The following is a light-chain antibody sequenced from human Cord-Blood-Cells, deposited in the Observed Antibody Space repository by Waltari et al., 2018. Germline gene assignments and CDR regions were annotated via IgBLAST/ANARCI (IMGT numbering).Light chain of an antibody. Sequence: DIVMTQSPDSLAVSLGERATINCKSSQSVLYSSNNKNYLAWYQQKPGQPPKLPIYWASTRESGVPDRFSGSGSGTDFTLSISSLQAEDVAVYYCQQYYRTPPTFGGGTKVEIK. J-gene: IGKJ4*01. CDR3: QQYYRTPPT. CDR2: WAS. CDR1: QSVLYSSNNKNY. V-gene: IGKV4-1*01.